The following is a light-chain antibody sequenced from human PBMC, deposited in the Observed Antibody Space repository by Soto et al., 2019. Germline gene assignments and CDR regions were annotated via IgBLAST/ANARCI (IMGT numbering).Light chain of an antibody. CDR3: SLYVDNNNLL. V-gene: IGLV2-8*01. CDR2: EVT. Sequence: QPVLTQPPSASGSPGQSVTISCTGTSSDVGSYNYVSWYQQHPDQAPKLMLYEVTKRPSGVPDRFSGSKSGNTASLTVAGLQAEDEADYYCSLYVDNNNLLFGGGTKLTVL. J-gene: IGLJ2*01. CDR1: SSDVGSYNY.